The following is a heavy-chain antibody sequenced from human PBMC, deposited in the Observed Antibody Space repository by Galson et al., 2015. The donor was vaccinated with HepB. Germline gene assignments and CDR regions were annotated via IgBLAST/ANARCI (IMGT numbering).Heavy chain of an antibody. D-gene: IGHD4-17*01. CDR3: ARLTVTKCSGNDY. CDR1: GFTFSSYA. CDR2: ISYDGSNK. V-gene: IGHV3-30*04. J-gene: IGHJ4*01. Sequence: SLRLSCAASGFTFSSYAMHWVRQAPGKGLEWVAVISYDGSNKYYADSVKGRFTISRDNSKNTLYLQMNSLRAEDTAVYYCARLTVTKCSGNDYWGQGTMVTVSS.